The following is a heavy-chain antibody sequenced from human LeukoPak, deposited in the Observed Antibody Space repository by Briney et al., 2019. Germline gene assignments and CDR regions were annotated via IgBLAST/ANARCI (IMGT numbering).Heavy chain of an antibody. J-gene: IGHJ4*02. CDR1: GFTFSSYA. V-gene: IGHV3-53*01. D-gene: IGHD7-27*01. CDR2: IYSGGST. Sequence: GGSLRLSCAASGFTFSSYAMSWVRQAPGKGLEWVSVIYSGGSTYYADSVKGRFTISRDNSKNTLYLQMNSLRAEDTAVYYCARGLWGSMDYWGQGTLVTVSS. CDR3: ARGLWGSMDY.